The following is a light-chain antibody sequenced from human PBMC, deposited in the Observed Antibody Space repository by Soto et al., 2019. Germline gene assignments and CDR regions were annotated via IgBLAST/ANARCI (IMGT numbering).Light chain of an antibody. CDR2: GAS. Sequence: EIVMTQSPATLSVSPGERATLSCRASQSVSSNLAWYQQKPGQAPRLLIYGASTRATGIPARFSGSGSGTECTLTISSLQSEDFESYFCQQYNNWPPDRTFGQGTKVEFK. CDR1: QSVSSN. V-gene: IGKV3-15*01. J-gene: IGKJ1*01. CDR3: QQYNNWPPDRT.